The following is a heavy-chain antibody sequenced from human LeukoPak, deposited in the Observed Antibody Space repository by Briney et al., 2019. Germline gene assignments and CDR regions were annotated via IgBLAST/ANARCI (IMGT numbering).Heavy chain of an antibody. CDR2: IIPIFGTA. CDR3: ARGLQETLAWLKALSAFDI. CDR1: GGTFSSYA. J-gene: IGHJ3*02. Sequence: SVKVSCKASGGTFSSYAISWVRQAPGQGLEWMGGIIPIFGTANYAQKFQGRVTITADKSTSTAYMELSSLRSEDTAVYYCARGLQETLAWLKALSAFDIWGQGTMVTVSS. V-gene: IGHV1-69*06. D-gene: IGHD5-24*01.